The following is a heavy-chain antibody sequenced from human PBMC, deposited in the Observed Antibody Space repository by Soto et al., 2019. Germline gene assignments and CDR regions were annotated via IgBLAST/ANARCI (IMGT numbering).Heavy chain of an antibody. V-gene: IGHV3-33*01. D-gene: IGHD3-10*01. J-gene: IGHJ5*02. Sequence: HPGWSLRLSCVASGFTLSNYGMHWVLKVTGKGLEWIALIWYEGTTKYSTDSMKGRFSISRDQSKSTLYLQVNSLRAEDTATYYCARDVGSSGSSRWFDTWGQGTLVTVSS. CDR3: ARDVGSSGSSRWFDT. CDR2: IWYEGTTK. CDR1: GFTLSNYG.